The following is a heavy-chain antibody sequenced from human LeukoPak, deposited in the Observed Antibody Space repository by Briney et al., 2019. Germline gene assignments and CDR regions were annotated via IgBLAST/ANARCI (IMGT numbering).Heavy chain of an antibody. CDR3: ARGRLDCSSTSCWFDP. CDR2: MNPNSANT. V-gene: IGHV1-8*01. J-gene: IGHJ5*02. D-gene: IGHD2-2*01. CDR1: GYTFTSYD. Sequence: ASVKVSCKASGYTFTSYDINWVRQAAGQGLEWMGWMNPNSANTGYAQKFQGRVTMTRTTSISTAYMELSSLRSEDTAVYYCARGRLDCSSTSCWFDPWGQGTLVTVSS.